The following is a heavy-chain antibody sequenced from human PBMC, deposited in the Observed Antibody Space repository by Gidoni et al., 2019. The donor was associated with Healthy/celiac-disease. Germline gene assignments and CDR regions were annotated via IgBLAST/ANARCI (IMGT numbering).Heavy chain of an antibody. J-gene: IGHJ5*02. CDR3: ARVPGVATTWGIWFDP. V-gene: IGHV4-31*03. CDR1: GGSISSGGYY. CDR2: IYYRGST. D-gene: IGHD5-12*01. Sequence: QVQLQESGPGLVKPSQTLSLTCTVSGGSISSGGYYWSWIRQHPGKGLEWLGYIYYRGSTYYNPSLKSRVTISVDTSKNQFSLKLSSVTAADTAVYYCARVPGVATTWGIWFDPWGQGTLVTVSS.